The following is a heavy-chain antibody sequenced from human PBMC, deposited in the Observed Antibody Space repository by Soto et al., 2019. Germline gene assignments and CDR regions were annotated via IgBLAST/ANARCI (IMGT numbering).Heavy chain of an antibody. CDR3: ATRLPY. V-gene: IGHV3-48*01. CDR2: ISSSSSTI. D-gene: IGHD3-16*01. Sequence: VQLVESGGGLVQPGGSLRLSCAASGFTFSSYSMNWVRQAPGKGLEWVSYISSSSSTIYYADSVKGRFTISRDNAKNSLYLQMNSLRAEDTAVYYCATRLPYWGQGTLVTVSS. J-gene: IGHJ4*02. CDR1: GFTFSSYS.